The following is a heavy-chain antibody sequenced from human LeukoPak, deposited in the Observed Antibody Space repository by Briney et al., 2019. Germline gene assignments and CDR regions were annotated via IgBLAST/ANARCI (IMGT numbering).Heavy chain of an antibody. CDR2: ISGSGGST. J-gene: IGHJ4*02. V-gene: IGHV3-23*01. CDR3: AKDTQEYSSSSGFDY. D-gene: IGHD6-6*01. CDR1: GFTFSSYA. Sequence: GGSLRLSCAASGFTFSSYAMSWVRQAPGKGLEWVSAISGSGGSTYYADSVKGRFTISRDNSKNTLYLQMNSLRAEDTAVYYCAKDTQEYSSSSGFDYWGQGTLVTVSS.